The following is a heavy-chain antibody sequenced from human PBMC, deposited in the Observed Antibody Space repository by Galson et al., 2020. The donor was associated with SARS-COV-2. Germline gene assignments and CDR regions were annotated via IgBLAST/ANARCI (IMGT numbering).Heavy chain of an antibody. CDR2: IRHSGRTM. CDR3: ARPRDSSSSPLRIYYAMDV. Sequence: TGGSLRLSCAASGFTFSDYYMSWIRQAPGKGLEWLSYIRHSGRTMYYTDSVEGRFTISRDNAKNSLYLQMNSLRVEDTAVYYCARPRDSSSSPLRIYYAMDVWGQGTTVTVSS. CDR1: GFTFSDYY. V-gene: IGHV3-11*01. J-gene: IGHJ6*02. D-gene: IGHD6-6*01.